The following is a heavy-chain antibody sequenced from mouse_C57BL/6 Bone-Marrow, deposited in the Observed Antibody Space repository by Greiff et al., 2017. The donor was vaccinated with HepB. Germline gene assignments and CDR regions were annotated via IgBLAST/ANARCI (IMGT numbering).Heavy chain of an antibody. CDR3: GASSGYPLDY. J-gene: IGHJ2*01. V-gene: IGHV1-82*01. CDR2: IYPGDGDT. Sequence: QVQLQQSGPELVKPGASVKISCKASGYAFSSSWMNWVKQRPGKGLEWIGRIYPGDGDTNYNGKFKGKATLTADKSSSTAYMQLSSLTSEDSAVYFCGASSGYPLDYWGEGTTLTVCS. CDR1: GYAFSSSW. D-gene: IGHD3-2*02.